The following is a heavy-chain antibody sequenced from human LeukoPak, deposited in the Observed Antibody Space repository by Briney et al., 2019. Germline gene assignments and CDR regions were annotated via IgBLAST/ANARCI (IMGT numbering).Heavy chain of an antibody. CDR1: GYTFTSYY. Sequence: ASVKVSCKASGYTFTSYYMHWVRQAPGQGLEWMGIINPSGGSTSYAQKFQGRVTMTRDTSTSTVYMELSSLRSEDTAVYYCARDNRYGYSSSWYHLVQIDNWGQGTLVTVSS. CDR3: ARDNRYGYSSSWYHLVQIDN. V-gene: IGHV1-46*01. J-gene: IGHJ4*02. D-gene: IGHD6-13*01. CDR2: INPSGGST.